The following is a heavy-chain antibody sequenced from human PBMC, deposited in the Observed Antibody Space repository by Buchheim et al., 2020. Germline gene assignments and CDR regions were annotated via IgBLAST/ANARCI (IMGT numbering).Heavy chain of an antibody. V-gene: IGHV4-59*01. CDR3: ARDSSGYDLSPDYGMDV. CDR1: GGSISSYY. Sequence: QVQLQESGPGLVKPSETLSLTCTVSGGSISSYYWSWIRQPPGKGLEWIGYIYYSGSTNYNPSLKSRVTITVNPSKNHSPSQLSSVTAADTAVYYCARDSSGYDLSPDYGMDVWGQGT. CDR2: IYYSGST. D-gene: IGHD5-12*01. J-gene: IGHJ6*02.